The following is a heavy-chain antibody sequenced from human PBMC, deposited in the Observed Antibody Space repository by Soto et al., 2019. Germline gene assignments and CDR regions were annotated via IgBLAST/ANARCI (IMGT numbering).Heavy chain of an antibody. CDR2: FNPEDAET. D-gene: IGHD1-7*01. CDR3: ATDLYSAISGTPSFEY. Sequence: ASVEVSCKVSGDTRTDLSIHWVRQAPGKGLEWMGGFNPEDAETIYAQKFQGRVTMTEDTSTHTGHLELRSLRFEDTAVYYCATDLYSAISGTPSFEYWGQGTLVTVSS. V-gene: IGHV1-24*01. J-gene: IGHJ4*02. CDR1: GDTRTDLS.